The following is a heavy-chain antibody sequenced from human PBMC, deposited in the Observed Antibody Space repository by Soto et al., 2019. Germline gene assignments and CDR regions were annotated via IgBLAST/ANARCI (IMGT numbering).Heavy chain of an antibody. CDR1: GGSFSGYY. J-gene: IGHJ6*02. CDR2: IDHRGSI. D-gene: IGHD2-15*01. CDR3: ARGYRMRIPAASGRDYYYHGLDV. V-gene: IGHV4-34*01. Sequence: QVQLQQWGAGLLKPSDTLSLNCAVYGGSFSGYYWSWIRQPPGKGLEWIGEIDHRGSINYNPSIKRRVTMSVDTSKNQFSLKLNSVTAADTAVFYCARGYRMRIPAASGRDYYYHGLDVWGQGTAVTVSS.